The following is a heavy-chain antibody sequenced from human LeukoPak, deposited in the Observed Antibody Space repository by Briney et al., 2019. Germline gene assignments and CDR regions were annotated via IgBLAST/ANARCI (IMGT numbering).Heavy chain of an antibody. J-gene: IGHJ4*02. V-gene: IGHV3-23*01. CDR1: GFTFSSYS. Sequence: GGSLRLSCAASGFTFSSYSMNWVRQAPGKGLEWVAAISGSGGSTYYADSVKGRFTISRDNSKNTLYLQMNSLRAEDTAVYYCAKEVIVGVSFDSWGQGTLVTVSS. CDR3: AKEVIVGVSFDS. CDR2: ISGSGGST. D-gene: IGHD1-26*01.